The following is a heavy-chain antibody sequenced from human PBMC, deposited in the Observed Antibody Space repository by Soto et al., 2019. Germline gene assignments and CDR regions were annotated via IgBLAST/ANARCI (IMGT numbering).Heavy chain of an antibody. Sequence: SETLSLTCTVSGGSISSSSYYWGWIRQPPGKGLECIGSIYYSGSTYYNPSLKSRVTISVDTSKNQFSLKLSSVTAADTAVYYCARARATVTVTLNWFDPWGQGTLVTVSS. J-gene: IGHJ5*02. CDR2: IYYSGST. CDR3: ARARATVTVTLNWFDP. D-gene: IGHD4-17*01. CDR1: GGSISSSSYY. V-gene: IGHV4-39*01.